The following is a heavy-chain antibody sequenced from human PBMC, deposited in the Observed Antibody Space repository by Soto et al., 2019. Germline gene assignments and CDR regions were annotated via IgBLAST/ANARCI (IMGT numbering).Heavy chain of an antibody. CDR3: ARELAAAAFDP. Sequence: GGSLRLSCAASGFTFSSYAMHWVRQAPGKGLEWVAVISYDGSNKYYADSVKGRFTISRDNSKNTLYLQMNSLRAEDTAVYYCARELAAAAFDPWGQGTLVTVSS. D-gene: IGHD6-13*01. J-gene: IGHJ5*02. V-gene: IGHV3-30-3*01. CDR2: ISYDGSNK. CDR1: GFTFSSYA.